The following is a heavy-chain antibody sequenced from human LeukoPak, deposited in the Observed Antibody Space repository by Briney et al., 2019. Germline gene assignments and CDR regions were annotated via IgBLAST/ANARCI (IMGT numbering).Heavy chain of an antibody. CDR2: IKHSGST. V-gene: IGHV4-34*01. CDR3: ARNGQYYSNNWYGNNWFDP. Sequence: SETLSLTCTVYGGSFSGYYWNWIRQPPGKGLEWIGEIKHSGSTNYNPSLKSRVTISVDTSKNQFPLKLSSVTAADTAICYCARNGQYYSNNWYGNNWFDPWGQGTLVTVSS. CDR1: GGSFSGYY. D-gene: IGHD6-13*01. J-gene: IGHJ5*02.